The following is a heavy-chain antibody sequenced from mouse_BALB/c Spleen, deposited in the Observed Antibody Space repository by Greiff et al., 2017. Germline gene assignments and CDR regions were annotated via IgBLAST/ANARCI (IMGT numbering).Heavy chain of an antibody. J-gene: IGHJ2*01. CDR1: GFTFSSYT. Sequence: EVQVVESGGGLVQPGGSLKLSCAASGFTFSSYTMSWVRQTPEKRLEWVATISSGGSYTYYPDSVKGRFTISRDNAKNTLYLQMSSLKSEDTAMYYCTRDRYDFDYWGQGTTLTVSS. D-gene: IGHD2-14*01. CDR3: TRDRYDFDY. CDR2: ISSGGSYT. V-gene: IGHV5-6-4*01.